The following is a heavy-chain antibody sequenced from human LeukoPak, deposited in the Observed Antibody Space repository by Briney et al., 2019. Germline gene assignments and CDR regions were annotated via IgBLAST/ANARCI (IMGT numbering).Heavy chain of an antibody. D-gene: IGHD1-1*01. CDR1: GGSISSSSYY. J-gene: IGHJ5*02. CDR2: IYYSGST. CDR3: ARVGSDWNDVRYNWFDP. V-gene: IGHV4-39*07. Sequence: PSETLSLTCTVSGGSISSSSYYWGWIRQPPGKGLEWIGSIYYSGSTYYNPSLKSRVTISVDTSKNQFSLKLSSVTAADTAVYYCARVGSDWNDVRYNWFDPWGQGTLVTVSS.